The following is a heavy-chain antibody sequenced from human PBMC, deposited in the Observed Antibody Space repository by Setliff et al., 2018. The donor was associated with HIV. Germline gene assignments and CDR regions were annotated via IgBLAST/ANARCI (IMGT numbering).Heavy chain of an antibody. CDR2: ISYDETTK. Sequence: PGGSLRLSCAASRFTFSNNAMGWVRQAPGKGLEWVAIISYDETTKLYADSVKGRFTISRDNAKNSLYLQMNSLRAEDTAVYYCATDRGTYWGQGTLVTVSS. V-gene: IGHV3-30*03. J-gene: IGHJ4*02. CDR1: RFTFSNNA. D-gene: IGHD1-7*01. CDR3: ATDRGTY.